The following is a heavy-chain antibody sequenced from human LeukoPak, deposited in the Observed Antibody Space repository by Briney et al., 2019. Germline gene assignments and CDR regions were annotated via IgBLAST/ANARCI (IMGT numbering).Heavy chain of an antibody. CDR3: ARVVRGFGFDY. CDR1: GGSISSSSYY. V-gene: IGHV4-39*07. Sequence: SETLSLTCTVSGGSISSSSYYWGWIRQPPGMGLEWIGSIYYSGSTYYNPSLKSRVTISVDTSKNQFSLKLSSVTAADTAVYYCARVVRGFGFDYWGQGTLVTVSS. J-gene: IGHJ4*02. D-gene: IGHD6-6*01. CDR2: IYYSGST.